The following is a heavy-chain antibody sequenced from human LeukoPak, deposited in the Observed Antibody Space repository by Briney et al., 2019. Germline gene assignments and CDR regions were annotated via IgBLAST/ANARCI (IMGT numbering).Heavy chain of an antibody. CDR2: ISYDGSNK. V-gene: IGHV3-30-3*01. D-gene: IGHD4-11*01. J-gene: IGHJ4*02. CDR3: ARGEVDSNVDY. CDR1: GFTFSSYA. Sequence: GGSLRLSCAASGFTFSSYAMHWVRQAPGKGLEWVAVISYDGSNKYYADSVKGRFTISRDNSKNTLYLQMNSLRAEDTAVYYCARGEVDSNVDYWGQGTLVTVSS.